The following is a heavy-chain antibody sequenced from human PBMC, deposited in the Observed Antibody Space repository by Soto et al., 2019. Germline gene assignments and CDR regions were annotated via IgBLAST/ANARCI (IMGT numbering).Heavy chain of an antibody. CDR1: GGSISSYY. CDR3: ARVTPRIAAAADHDAFDI. Sequence: SETLSLTCTVSGGSISSYYWSWIRQPPGKGLEWIGYIYYSGSTNYNPSLKSRVTISVDTSKNQFSLKLSSVTAADTAVYYCARVTPRIAAAADHDAFDIWGRGTMVTVSS. J-gene: IGHJ3*02. V-gene: IGHV4-59*01. CDR2: IYYSGST. D-gene: IGHD6-13*01.